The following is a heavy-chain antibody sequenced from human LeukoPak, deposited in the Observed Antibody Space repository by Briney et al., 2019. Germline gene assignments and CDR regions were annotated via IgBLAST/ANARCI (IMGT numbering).Heavy chain of an antibody. CDR2: ISGSGGST. CDR1: GFTFSSYA. J-gene: IGHJ4*02. V-gene: IGHV3-23*01. CDR3: AKSYYYDTSGSYYFDY. D-gene: IGHD3-22*01. Sequence: GGSLRLSCAASGFTFSSYAMSWVRQAPGKGLEWVSAISGSGGSTYYADSVKGRFTISRDNSRNTLYLQMNSLRAEDTAVYYCAKSYYYDTSGSYYFDYWGQGTLVTVSS.